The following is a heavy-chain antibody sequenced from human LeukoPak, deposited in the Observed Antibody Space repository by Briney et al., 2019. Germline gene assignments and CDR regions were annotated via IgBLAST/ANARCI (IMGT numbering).Heavy chain of an antibody. CDR3: AGLSGYDPYYFDY. CDR1: GYSFTGYY. Sequence: ASMKVSCKASGYSFTGYYMHWVRLAPGQGLEWMGCINPNSGGTDYAQKFQGRVTMTRDTSISTAYMELSRLTSDDTAVYYCAGLSGYDPYYFDYWGQGTLVAVSS. D-gene: IGHD5-12*01. J-gene: IGHJ4*02. CDR2: INPNSGGT. V-gene: IGHV1-2*02.